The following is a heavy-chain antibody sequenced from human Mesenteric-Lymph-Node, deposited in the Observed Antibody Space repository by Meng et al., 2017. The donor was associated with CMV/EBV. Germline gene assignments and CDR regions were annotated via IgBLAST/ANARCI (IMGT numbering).Heavy chain of an antibody. CDR3: ARGLNGLAYYYGMDV. D-gene: IGHD3/OR15-3a*01. V-gene: IGHV3-21*01. CDR1: GFTFSSYS. CDR2: ISSSSSSYI. Sequence: ETLSLTCAASGFTFSSYSMNWVRQAPGKGLEWVSSISSSSSSYIYYADSVKGRFTISRDNAKNSLYLQMNSLRAEDTAVYYCARGLNGLAYYYGMDVWGQGTTVTVSS. J-gene: IGHJ6*02.